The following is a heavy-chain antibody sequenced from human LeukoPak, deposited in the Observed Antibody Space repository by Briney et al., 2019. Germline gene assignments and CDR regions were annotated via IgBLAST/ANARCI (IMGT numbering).Heavy chain of an antibody. D-gene: IGHD3-10*01. CDR2: ISAYNGNT. CDR3: ARGGYYGSGSFPDY. CDR1: GYTFGSFG. V-gene: IGHV1-18*01. J-gene: IGHJ4*02. Sequence: ASVKVSCKASGYTFGSFGINWVRQAPGQGLEWMGWISAYNGNTNYAQKLQGRVTITTDTSTSTAYMYLMNLRSDDTAVYYCARGGYYGSGSFPDYWGQGTLVTVSS.